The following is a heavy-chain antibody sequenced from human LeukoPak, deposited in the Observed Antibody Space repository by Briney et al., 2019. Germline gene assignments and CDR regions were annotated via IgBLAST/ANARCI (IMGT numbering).Heavy chain of an antibody. J-gene: IGHJ3*02. CDR3: ARGGSRSWDAFDI. CDR1: GFSFSSYS. Sequence: PGGSLRLSCAASGFSFSSYSMNWVRQAPGKGLVSVSRMNSDGSSTNYADSVKGRFTISRDNAKNTLYLQMNSLRAEDTAVYYWARGGSRSWDAFDIWGQGTMVTVSS. D-gene: IGHD3-16*01. V-gene: IGHV3-74*01. CDR2: MNSDGSST.